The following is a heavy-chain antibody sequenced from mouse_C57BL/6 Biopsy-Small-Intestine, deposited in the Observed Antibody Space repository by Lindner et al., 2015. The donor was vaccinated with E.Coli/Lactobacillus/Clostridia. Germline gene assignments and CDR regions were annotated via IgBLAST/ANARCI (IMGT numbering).Heavy chain of an antibody. CDR2: ILPGSGRS. CDR3: ARRFMSYSFDF. V-gene: IGHV1-9*01. CDR1: GYTFTDYW. D-gene: IGHD1-1*01. J-gene: IGHJ2*01. Sequence: VQLQESGTELMKPGASVKLSCKATGYTFTDYWIDWVKERPGHGLEWIGEILPGSGRSNYNEKFSNKATLTADTSSNTAYMQLSSLTTEDSAIYYCARRFMSYSFDFWGQGTTLTVSS.